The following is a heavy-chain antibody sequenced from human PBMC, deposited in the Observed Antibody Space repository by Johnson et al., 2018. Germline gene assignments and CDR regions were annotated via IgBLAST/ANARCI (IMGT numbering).Heavy chain of an antibody. D-gene: IGHD5-24*01. V-gene: IGHV4-34*01. CDR1: GGSFSGYY. J-gene: IGHJ3*02. CDR3: ARPRRDGYPGGFDI. CDR2: IYHSGST. Sequence: QVQLQQWGAGLLKPSETLSLTCAVYGGSFSGYYWSWIRQPPGKGLEWIGYIYHSGSTYYNPSLKSRVTISVARSKNQFSLKLGSVTAADTAVYYCARPRRDGYPGGFDIWGQGTMVTVSS.